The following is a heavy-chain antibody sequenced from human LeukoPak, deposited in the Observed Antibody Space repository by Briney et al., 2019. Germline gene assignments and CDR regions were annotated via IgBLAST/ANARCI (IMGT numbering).Heavy chain of an antibody. CDR3: ARVGTPVDY. J-gene: IGHJ4*02. CDR1: GGSISSSSYY. CDR2: IYYSAST. V-gene: IGHV4-39*01. Sequence: PETLSLTCTVSGGSISSSSYYWGWIRHPPGQGLEWIGSIYYSASTYYNPSLTSRVTISVDPSKNQFSLKLSSVTAADTAVYYCARVGTPVDYWGQGTLVTVSS. D-gene: IGHD4-23*01.